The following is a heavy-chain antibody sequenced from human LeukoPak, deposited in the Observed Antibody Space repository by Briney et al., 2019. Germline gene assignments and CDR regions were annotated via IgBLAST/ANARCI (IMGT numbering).Heavy chain of an antibody. CDR3: AREIYGRFDY. J-gene: IGHJ4*02. CDR2: INPYNGNR. Sequence: GASVTVSFTSSGYTFTSYGISWVRQAPGQGLACMGWINPYNGNRNYAQNFQGRVTMTTDTSTSTAYMELRSMRSDDTAVYYCAREIYGRFDYWGQGALVTVSS. CDR1: GYTFTSYG. D-gene: IGHD4-17*01. V-gene: IGHV1-18*01.